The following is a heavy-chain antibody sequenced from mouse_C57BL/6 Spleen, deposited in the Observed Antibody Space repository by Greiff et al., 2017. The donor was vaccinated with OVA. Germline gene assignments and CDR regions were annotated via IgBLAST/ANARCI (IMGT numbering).Heavy chain of an antibody. J-gene: IGHJ3*01. CDR3: ASGYYGYDGFAY. Sequence: DVKLQESGPGLVKPSQSLSLTCSVTGYSITSGYYWNWIRQFPGNKLEWMGYISYDGSNNYNPSLKNRISITRDTSKNQFFLKLNSVTTEDTATYYCASGYYGYDGFAYWGQGTLVTVSA. V-gene: IGHV3-6*01. CDR2: ISYDGSN. CDR1: GYSITSGYY. D-gene: IGHD2-2*01.